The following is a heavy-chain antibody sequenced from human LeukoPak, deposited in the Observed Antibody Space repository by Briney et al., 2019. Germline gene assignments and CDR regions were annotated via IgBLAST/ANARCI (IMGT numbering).Heavy chain of an antibody. V-gene: IGHV3-48*04. J-gene: IGHJ4*02. CDR1: GFTFSSYA. CDR3: ASELAYYFDS. CDR2: ISTSSTTI. Sequence: PGGSLRLSCAASGFTFSSYAMNWVRQAPGKGLEWVSYISTSSTTIYYADSVKGRFTISRDNAKNSLYLQMNSLRAEDTAVYYCASELAYYFDSWGQGTLVTVSS. D-gene: IGHD2-21*01.